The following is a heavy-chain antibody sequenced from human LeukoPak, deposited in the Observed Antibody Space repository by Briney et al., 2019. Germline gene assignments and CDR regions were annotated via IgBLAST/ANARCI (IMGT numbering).Heavy chain of an antibody. CDR1: GGSISNSNW. CDR2: IYHSGT. CDR3: LYGGNSGDWVY. D-gene: IGHD4-23*01. V-gene: IGHV4-4*02. Sequence: PSETLSLTCAVSGGSISNSNWWSWVRQPPGKGLEWIGEIYHSGTNYNPSLKSRVTMSIDKSKNQFSLNLSSVTAADTAVYFCLYGGNSGDWVYWGQGILVTVSS. J-gene: IGHJ4*02.